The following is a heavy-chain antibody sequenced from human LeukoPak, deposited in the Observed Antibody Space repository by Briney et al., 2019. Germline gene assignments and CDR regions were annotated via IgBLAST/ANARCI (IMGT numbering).Heavy chain of an antibody. D-gene: IGHD6-19*01. CDR1: GYTFTSYY. V-gene: IGHV1-46*01. J-gene: IGHJ4*02. CDR3: ARDQYSSGLDY. Sequence: GASVKVSCKASGYTFTSYYMHWVRQAPGQGLEWMGIINPSGGSTSYAQKFQGRVTMTRDMSTSTVYMELSSLRSDDTAVYYCARDQYSSGLDYWGQGTLVTVSS. CDR2: INPSGGST.